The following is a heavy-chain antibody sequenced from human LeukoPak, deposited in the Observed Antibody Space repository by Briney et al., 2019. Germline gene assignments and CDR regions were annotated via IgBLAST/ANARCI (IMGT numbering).Heavy chain of an antibody. Sequence: GGSLRLSCVASELTFSNYAMNWVRQAPGKGLEWVSGISSSGDSTYYIDSVKGRFTISRDNSKTTLWLQMNSLRAEDTAVYYCARGDPFGSRGYDNNWFDPWGQGTLVTVSS. V-gene: IGHV3-23*01. CDR1: ELTFSNYA. CDR2: ISSSGDST. CDR3: ARGDPFGSRGYDNNWFDP. D-gene: IGHD5-12*01. J-gene: IGHJ5*02.